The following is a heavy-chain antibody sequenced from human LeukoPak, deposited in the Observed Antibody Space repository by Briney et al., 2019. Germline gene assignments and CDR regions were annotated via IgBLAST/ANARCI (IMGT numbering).Heavy chain of an antibody. CDR1: GFTFSSYD. Sequence: GGPLSLSCAASGFTFSSYDMRWVRQALGKGLEWVTGISGNEGNTYYAASVKGRFTISRDNSKNTLYLQMNSLRAEDTAVYYCATWGIVGVTSNYWGQGTLVTVSS. CDR3: ATWGIVGVTSNY. CDR2: ISGNEGNT. J-gene: IGHJ4*02. V-gene: IGHV3-23*01. D-gene: IGHD1-26*01.